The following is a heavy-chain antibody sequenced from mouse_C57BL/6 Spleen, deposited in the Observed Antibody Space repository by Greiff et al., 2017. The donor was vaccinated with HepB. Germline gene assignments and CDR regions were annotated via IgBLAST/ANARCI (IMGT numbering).Heavy chain of an antibody. CDR1: GYTFTSYG. Sequence: QVQLKESGAELARPGASVKLSCKASGYTFTSYGISWVKQRTGQGLEWIGEIYPRSGNTYYNEKFKGKATLTADKSSSTAYMELRSLTSEDSAVYFCARSVSTTRYFDVWGTGTTVTVSS. J-gene: IGHJ1*03. V-gene: IGHV1-81*01. D-gene: IGHD2-12*01. CDR3: ARSVSTTRYFDV. CDR2: IYPRSGNT.